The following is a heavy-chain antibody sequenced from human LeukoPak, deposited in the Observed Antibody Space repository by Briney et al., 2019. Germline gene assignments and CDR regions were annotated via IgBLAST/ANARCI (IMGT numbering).Heavy chain of an antibody. D-gene: IGHD2-21*02. CDR3: VRSVTASTPGEI. CDR2: TRSKPYSYTT. J-gene: IGHJ3*02. Sequence: GGSLRLSCAPSGFTFSDHSMDWVRQALGKGLEWVARTRSKPYSYTTQYAASVKGRFTISRDDSKNSLYIQMNSLKHEDTAVYHCVRSVTASTPGEIWGQGAMVTVSS. CDR1: GFTFSDHS. V-gene: IGHV3-72*01.